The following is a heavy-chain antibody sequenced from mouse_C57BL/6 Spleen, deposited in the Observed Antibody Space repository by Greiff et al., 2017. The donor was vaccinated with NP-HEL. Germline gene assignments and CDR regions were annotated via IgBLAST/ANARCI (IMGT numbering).Heavy chain of an antibody. CDR1: GYAFSSSW. J-gene: IGHJ2*01. Sequence: QVQLQQSGPELVKPGASVKISCKASGYAFSSSWMNWVKQRPGKGLEWIGRIYPGDGDTNYNGKFKGKATLTADKSSSTAYMQLSSLTSEDSAVYFCANSKRGYFDYWGQGTTLTVSS. D-gene: IGHD2-5*01. CDR2: IYPGDGDT. V-gene: IGHV1-82*01. CDR3: ANSKRGYFDY.